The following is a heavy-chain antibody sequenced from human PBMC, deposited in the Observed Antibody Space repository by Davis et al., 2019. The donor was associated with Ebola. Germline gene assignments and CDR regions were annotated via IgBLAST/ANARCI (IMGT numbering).Heavy chain of an antibody. J-gene: IGHJ5*02. CDR3: ARHGRAWFDP. CDR1: GGSISSSSYY. CDR2: IYYSGST. D-gene: IGHD1-26*01. Sequence: SETLSLTCTVSGGSISSSSYYWGWLRQPPGKGREWFGSIYYSGSTYYNPSLKRRVTISVDTSKNQFPLKMSSVTAADTAVYYCARHGRAWFDPWGQGTLVTVSS. V-gene: IGHV4-39*01.